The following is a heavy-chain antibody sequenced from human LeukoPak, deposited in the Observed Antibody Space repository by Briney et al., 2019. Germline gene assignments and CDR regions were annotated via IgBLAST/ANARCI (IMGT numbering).Heavy chain of an antibody. CDR1: GCSISSYY. Sequence: AETLSLTCTVSGCSISSYYWSWIRQPPGKGLEWIGYIYYSGSTNYNPSLKSRVTISVDTSKNQFSLKLSSVTAADTAVYYCARETGCYDSSGYYCAFDIWGQGTMVTVSS. D-gene: IGHD3-22*01. CDR2: IYYSGST. V-gene: IGHV4-59*01. CDR3: ARETGCYDSSGYYCAFDI. J-gene: IGHJ3*02.